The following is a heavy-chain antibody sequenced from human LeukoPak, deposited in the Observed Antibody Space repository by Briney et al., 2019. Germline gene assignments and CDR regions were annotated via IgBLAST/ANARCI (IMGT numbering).Heavy chain of an antibody. D-gene: IGHD3-10*01. J-gene: IGHJ4*02. Sequence: GRSLRLSCAASGFTFSSYAMHWVRQAPGKGLEWVAVISYDGSNKYYADSVKGRFTISRDNSKNTLYLQMNSLRAEDTAVYYCAKALGDSPRSYYFDYWGQGTLVTVSS. CDR1: GFTFSSYA. V-gene: IGHV3-30-3*01. CDR3: AKALGDSPRSYYFDY. CDR2: ISYDGSNK.